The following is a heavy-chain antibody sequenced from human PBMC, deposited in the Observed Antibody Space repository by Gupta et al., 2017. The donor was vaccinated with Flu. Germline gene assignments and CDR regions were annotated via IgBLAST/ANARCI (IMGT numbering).Heavy chain of an antibody. J-gene: IGHJ5*02. V-gene: IGHV4-59*12. CDR2: VYHSGST. CDR3: ARGTGVALSWFDP. D-gene: IGHD2-8*01. Sequence: QMQLHESGPGLVKPSETLSLTCTVSGGSLRTFYWNWLRQSPGKRLEWIGNVYHSGSTKYNRSLKGRVAMSIDVSANQFYMSLSSVTAADSAVYYCARGTGVALSWFDPWGRGAQVTASA. CDR1: GGSLRTFY.